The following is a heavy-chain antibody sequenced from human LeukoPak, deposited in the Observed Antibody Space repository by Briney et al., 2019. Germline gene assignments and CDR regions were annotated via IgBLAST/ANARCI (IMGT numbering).Heavy chain of an antibody. V-gene: IGHV3-23*01. D-gene: IGHD3-22*01. CDR1: GFTFSSYA. Sequence: SGGSLRLSCAASGFTFSSYAMSWVRQAPGEGLEWVSAISGSGGSTYYADSVKGRFTISRDNSKNTLYLQMNSLRAEDTAVYYCAKDHSYYYDSSGYYYGVYWGQGTLVTVSS. CDR3: AKDHSYYYDSSGYYYGVY. CDR2: ISGSGGST. J-gene: IGHJ4*02.